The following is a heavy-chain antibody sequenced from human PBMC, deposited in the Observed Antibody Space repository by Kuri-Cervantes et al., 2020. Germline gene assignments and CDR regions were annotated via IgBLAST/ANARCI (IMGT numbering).Heavy chain of an antibody. V-gene: IGHV2-5*02. D-gene: IGHD4/OR15-4a*01. CDR3: AHSLTMRPQYEYCQH. CDR2: IYWDDDK. CDR1: GFSLSTRGVG. J-gene: IGHJ1*01. Sequence: SGPTLVKPTQTLTLTCTFSGFSLSTRGVGVGWIRQPPGKALEWLALIYWDDDKRYSPSLKSRLTITKDTSKNQMVLTMTNMDPVNTATYYCAHSLTMRPQYEYCQHWGQGTLVTVSS.